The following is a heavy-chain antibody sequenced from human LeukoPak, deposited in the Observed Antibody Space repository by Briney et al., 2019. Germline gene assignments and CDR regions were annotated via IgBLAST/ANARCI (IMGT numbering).Heavy chain of an antibody. Sequence: SETLSLTCTVSGGSISSYYWSWIRQPAGKGLEWIGRIYTSGSTNYNPSLKSRVTMSVDTSKNQFSLKLSSVTAADTAVYYCAREISDSSGWYSGSYYYYMDVWGKGTTVTISS. CDR2: IYTSGST. CDR3: AREISDSSGWYSGSYYYYMDV. J-gene: IGHJ6*03. V-gene: IGHV4-4*07. CDR1: GGSISSYY. D-gene: IGHD6-19*01.